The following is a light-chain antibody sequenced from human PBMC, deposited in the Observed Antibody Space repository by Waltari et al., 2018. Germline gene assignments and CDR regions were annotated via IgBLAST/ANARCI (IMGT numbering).Light chain of an antibody. CDR2: EVN. CDR1: GSDIGSYTR. J-gene: IGLJ1*01. CDR3: SSYTTSTTQV. Sequence: QSALTQPPSVSGSPAQPVTISCSGTGSDIGSYTRVSWYQQPPGTAPRLMIYEVNSRPSGVPDRFSGSRSGNTASLTISGLQAEDEADYYCSSYTTSTTQVFGTGTKVTVL. V-gene: IGLV2-18*02.